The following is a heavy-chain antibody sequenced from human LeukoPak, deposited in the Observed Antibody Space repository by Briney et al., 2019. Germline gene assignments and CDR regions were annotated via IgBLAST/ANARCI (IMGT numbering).Heavy chain of an antibody. Sequence: SETLSLTCTVSGGSISSYYWSWIRQPPGKGLEWIGYIYYSGSTNYNPSLKSRVTISVDTSKNQFSLKLSSVTAADTAVYYCARAYSMVRGVILSAFDYWGQGTLVTVSS. CDR1: GGSISSYY. D-gene: IGHD3-10*01. V-gene: IGHV4-59*12. CDR2: IYYSGST. CDR3: ARAYSMVRGVILSAFDY. J-gene: IGHJ4*02.